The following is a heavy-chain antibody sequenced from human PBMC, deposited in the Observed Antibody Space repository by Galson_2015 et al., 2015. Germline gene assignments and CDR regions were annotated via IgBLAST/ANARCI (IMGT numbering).Heavy chain of an antibody. CDR2: IWYDGSNK. V-gene: IGHV3-33*01. J-gene: IGHJ4*02. D-gene: IGHD2-15*01. CDR3: ARADEVVVAYYTFDS. CDR1: GFTFSSYG. Sequence: SLRLSCAASGFTFSSYGMHWVRQAPGKGLEWVAVIWYDGSNKYYADSVKGRFTISRDNSKNTLYLQMNSLRAEDTAVYYCARADEVVVAYYTFDSWGQGTLVTDSS.